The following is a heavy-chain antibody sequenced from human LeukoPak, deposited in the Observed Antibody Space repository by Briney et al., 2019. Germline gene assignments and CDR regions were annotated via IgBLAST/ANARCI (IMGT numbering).Heavy chain of an antibody. CDR1: GFTFSSYA. CDR3: AKGTWFGDYPVPFDS. D-gene: IGHD3-10*01. Sequence: PGGSLRLSCAASGFTFSSYAMSWVRQAPGKGLEWVSAISGSGGSTYYADSVKGRFTISRDNSKNTLFLQMNSLRAEDAAVYYCAKGTWFGDYPVPFDSWGQGTLVAVSS. J-gene: IGHJ4*02. V-gene: IGHV3-23*01. CDR2: ISGSGGST.